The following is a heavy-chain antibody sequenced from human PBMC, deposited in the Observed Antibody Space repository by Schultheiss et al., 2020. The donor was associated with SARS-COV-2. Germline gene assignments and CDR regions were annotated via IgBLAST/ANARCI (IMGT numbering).Heavy chain of an antibody. V-gene: IGHV4-59*01. CDR3: ARDPGRDGYNYALDAFDI. D-gene: IGHD5-24*01. Sequence: SETLSLTCTVSGGSISSYYWSWIRQPPGKGLEWIGYIYYSGSTNYNPSLKSRVTISVDTSKNQFSLKLSSVTAADTAVYYCARDPGRDGYNYALDAFDIWGQGTMVTVSS. J-gene: IGHJ3*02. CDR2: IYYSGST. CDR1: GGSISSYY.